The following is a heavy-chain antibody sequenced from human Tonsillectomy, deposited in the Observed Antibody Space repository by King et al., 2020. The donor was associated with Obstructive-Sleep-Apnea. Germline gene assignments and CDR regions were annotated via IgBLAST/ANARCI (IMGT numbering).Heavy chain of an antibody. J-gene: IGHJ4*02. D-gene: IGHD2-8*01. CDR1: GGSISGYY. Sequence: QLQESGPGLVKPSETLSLTCIVSGGSISGYYWSWIRQPPGKGLEWIGYISYSGSTNYSPSLKRLVAISIDMSKHQLSLNLSSVTAADTALYYCARHCCSNGVCYPSRYFDHWGQGTLVTVSS. CDR3: ARHCCSNGVCYPSRYFDH. CDR2: ISYSGST. V-gene: IGHV4-59*08.